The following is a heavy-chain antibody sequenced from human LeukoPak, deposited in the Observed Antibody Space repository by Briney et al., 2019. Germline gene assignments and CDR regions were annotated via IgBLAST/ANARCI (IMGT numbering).Heavy chain of an antibody. Sequence: SETLSLTCTLSGGSISSSSYYWGWIRQPPGKGLEWIGSIYYSGSTYYNPSLKSRVTISVDTSKNQFSLKLSSVTAADTAVYYCARDSAAMVTDWGQGTLVTVSS. D-gene: IGHD5-18*01. CDR3: ARDSAAMVTD. CDR2: IYYSGST. J-gene: IGHJ4*02. V-gene: IGHV4-39*07. CDR1: GGSISSSSYY.